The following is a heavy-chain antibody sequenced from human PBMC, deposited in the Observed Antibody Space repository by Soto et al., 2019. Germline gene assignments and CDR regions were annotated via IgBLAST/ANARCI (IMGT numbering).Heavy chain of an antibody. CDR2: AYWDDDK. CDR3: AHRRKVDGAWYTFDY. D-gene: IGHD6-19*01. CDR1: GFSLSTYGMA. Sequence: QITLKESGHTLVKPTQTLTLTCTFSGFSLSTYGMAVGWIRQSPGKALEWLALAYWDDDKHYSPSLQSRLTITKYTSKNQVVLTMTNMDPVDTATYYCAHRRKVDGAWYTFDYWGQGTLVTVSS. J-gene: IGHJ4*02. V-gene: IGHV2-5*02.